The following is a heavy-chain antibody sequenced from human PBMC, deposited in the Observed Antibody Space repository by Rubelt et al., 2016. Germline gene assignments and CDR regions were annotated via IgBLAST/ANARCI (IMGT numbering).Heavy chain of an antibody. CDR2: IKQAGSEK. D-gene: IGHD3-22*01. CDR3: ARHSSGYYYCPDY. CDR1: GFTFSSYW. V-gene: IGHV3-7*05. Sequence: EVQLVESGGGLVQPGGSLRLSCAASGFTFSSYWMSWVRQAPGKGLEWVATIKQAGSEKYYVDSVKGRFTISRDNAKNSLYLQMNRLRAEDTAVYYCARHSSGYYYCPDYWGQGTLVTVSS. J-gene: IGHJ4*02.